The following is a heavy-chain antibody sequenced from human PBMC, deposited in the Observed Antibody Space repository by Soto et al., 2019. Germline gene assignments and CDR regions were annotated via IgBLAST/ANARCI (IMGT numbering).Heavy chain of an antibody. CDR3: ARGTGYSSGWYDWEVYYGMDV. J-gene: IGHJ6*02. D-gene: IGHD6-19*01. CDR2: IIPIFGTA. Sequence: ASVKVSCKASGGTFSSYAISWVRQAPGQGLEWMGGIIPIFGTANYAQKFQGRVTITADESTSTAYMELSSLRSEDTAVYYCARGTGYSSGWYDWEVYYGMDVWGQGTTVTVSS. CDR1: GGTFSSYA. V-gene: IGHV1-69*13.